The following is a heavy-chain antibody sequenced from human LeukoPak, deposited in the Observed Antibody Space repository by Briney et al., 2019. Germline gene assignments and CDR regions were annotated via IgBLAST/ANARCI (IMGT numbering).Heavy chain of an antibody. D-gene: IGHD5-18*01. CDR3: ARDGYSYGSDAFDI. J-gene: IGHJ3*02. Sequence: SETLCLTCAVYGGSFSGYYWSRIRQPPGKELEWIGEVNHSGSTNYNPSLKSRVTISVDTSKNQFSLKLSSVTAADTAVYYCARDGYSYGSDAFDIWGQGTIVTVSS. CDR1: GGSFSGYY. V-gene: IGHV4-34*01. CDR2: VNHSGST.